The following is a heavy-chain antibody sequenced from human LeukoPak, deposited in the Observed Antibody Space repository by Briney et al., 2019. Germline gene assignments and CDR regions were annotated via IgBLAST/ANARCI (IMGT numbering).Heavy chain of an antibody. CDR3: AKDKYSSGWFTTYYFDY. Sequence: GGSLRLSCAVSGFTFSSYNMKWVRQAPGKGLEWVSYISTSGSTIYYADSVKGRFTISRDNSKNTLYLQMNSLRAEDTAVYYCAKDKYSSGWFTTYYFDYWGQGTLVTVSS. CDR2: ISTSGSTI. D-gene: IGHD6-19*01. J-gene: IGHJ4*02. CDR1: GFTFSSYN. V-gene: IGHV3-48*01.